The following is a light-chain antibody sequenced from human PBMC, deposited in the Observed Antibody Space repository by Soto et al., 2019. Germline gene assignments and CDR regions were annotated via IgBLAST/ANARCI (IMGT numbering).Light chain of an antibody. J-gene: IGKJ5*01. CDR2: GAS. V-gene: IGKV3-15*01. CDR3: QQYNNWTLT. CDR1: QSVRSN. Sequence: IVMTQSPATLSVSPGERATLSCRVSQSVRSNLAWYHQKPGQAPRIIIYGASTRETGIPAMFSASGSGTEFTLTISSLQSEDFAVYDCQQYNNWTLTFGQGTRLEI.